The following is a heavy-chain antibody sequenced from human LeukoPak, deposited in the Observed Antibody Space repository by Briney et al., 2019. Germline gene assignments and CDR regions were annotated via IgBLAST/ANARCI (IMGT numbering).Heavy chain of an antibody. CDR3: ASGVVIIKYYYYGVDV. V-gene: IGHV4-39*01. J-gene: IGHJ6*02. Sequence: SETLSLTCTVSGGSISSSSYYWGWIRQPPKRGLEWSGSIYYSGSTYYNPSLKSRVTISVDTSKNQFSLKLSSVTAADTAVYYCASGVVIIKYYYYGVDVWGQGTTVTVSS. CDR1: GGSISSSSYY. CDR2: IYYSGST. D-gene: IGHD3-3*01.